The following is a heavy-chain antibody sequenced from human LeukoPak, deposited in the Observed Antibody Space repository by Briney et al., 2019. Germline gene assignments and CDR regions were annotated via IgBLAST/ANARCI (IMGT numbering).Heavy chain of an antibody. CDR3: AREKVTTDNYYYMDV. V-gene: IGHV3-20*04. D-gene: IGHD4-11*01. CDR1: GLTFDDHG. J-gene: IGHJ6*03. CDR2: INWNGDST. Sequence: GGSLRLSCAGSGLTFDDHGMSWVRQAPGKGLQWVSAINWNGDSTSYADSVKGRFTISRDNAKNSLYLQMNSLRAEDTALYYCAREKVTTDNYYYMDVWGKGTTVTVSS.